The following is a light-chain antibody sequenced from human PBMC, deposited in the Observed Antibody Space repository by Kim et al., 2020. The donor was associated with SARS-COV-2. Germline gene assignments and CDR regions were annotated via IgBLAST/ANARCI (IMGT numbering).Light chain of an antibody. CDR3: QQYGRSPFT. J-gene: IGKJ3*01. CDR1: QSVSSSY. CDR2: GAS. Sequence: EIVLTQSPGTLSLSPGERATLYCRASQSVSSSYLAWYQQKPGQAPRLLIYGASSRGTGIPDRFSGSGSGTDFTLTISRLEPEDFAVYYCQQYGRSPFTFGPGTKVDIK. V-gene: IGKV3-20*01.